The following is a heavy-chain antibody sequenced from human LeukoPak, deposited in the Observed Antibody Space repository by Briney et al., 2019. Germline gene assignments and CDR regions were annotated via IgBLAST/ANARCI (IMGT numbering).Heavy chain of an antibody. J-gene: IGHJ3*02. CDR3: ARREAAVTTSAAFDI. D-gene: IGHD4-17*01. CDR2: INHSGST. CDR1: GGSFSGYY. V-gene: IGHV4-34*01. Sequence: SETLSLTCAVYGGSFSGYYWSWIRQPPGKGLEWIGEINHSGSTNYNPSLKSRVTISVDMSKNQFSLKLSSVTAADTAVYYCARREAAVTTSAAFDIWGQGTMVTVSS.